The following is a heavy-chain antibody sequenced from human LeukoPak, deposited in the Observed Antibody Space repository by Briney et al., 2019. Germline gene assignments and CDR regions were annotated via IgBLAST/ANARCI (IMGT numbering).Heavy chain of an antibody. Sequence: GGSLRLSCAASGFTVSSYYMNWVRQAPGKGLEWVSVLYSGGSAYYADSVRGRFTISRHNLKNMLYLDMNSLSAEDTAIYYCARQYSGSYIDYWGQGTLVTVSS. V-gene: IGHV3-66*04. D-gene: IGHD1-26*01. CDR1: GFTVSSYY. J-gene: IGHJ4*02. CDR3: ARQYSGSYIDY. CDR2: LYSGGSA.